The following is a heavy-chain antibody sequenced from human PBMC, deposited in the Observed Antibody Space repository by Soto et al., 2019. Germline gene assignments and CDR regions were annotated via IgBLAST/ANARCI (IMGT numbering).Heavy chain of an antibody. Sequence: SETLSLTCTVSGGSISSYYWSWIRQPPGKGLEWIGYIYYSGSTNYNPSFKSRVTISVDTSKNQFSLKLSSVTAADTAVYYCATGGRLRSFDYWGQGTLVTVSS. CDR1: GGSISSYY. J-gene: IGHJ4*02. CDR3: ATGGRLRSFDY. CDR2: IYYSGST. V-gene: IGHV4-59*01. D-gene: IGHD3-10*01.